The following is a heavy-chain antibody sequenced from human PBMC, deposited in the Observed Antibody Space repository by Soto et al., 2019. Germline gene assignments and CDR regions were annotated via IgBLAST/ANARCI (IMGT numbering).Heavy chain of an antibody. V-gene: IGHV1-69*13. Sequence: ASVKVSCKASGGTFSSYAISWVRQAPGQGLEWMGGIIPIFGTANYAQKFQGRVTITADESTSTAYMELSSLRSEDTAVYYCARDRFSLGYCSSTSCYGAFDIWGQGTMVTVS. D-gene: IGHD2-2*01. CDR3: ARDRFSLGYCSSTSCYGAFDI. CDR1: GGTFSSYA. J-gene: IGHJ3*02. CDR2: IIPIFGTA.